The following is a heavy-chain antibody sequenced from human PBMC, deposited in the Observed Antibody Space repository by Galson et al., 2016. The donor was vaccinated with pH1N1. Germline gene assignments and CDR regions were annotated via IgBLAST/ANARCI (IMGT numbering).Heavy chain of an antibody. CDR1: GYTLTSYD. CDR3: ARGPIYCYFDL. V-gene: IGHV1-8*01. J-gene: IGHJ2*01. CDR2: MNPNNGNA. Sequence: SVKVSCKASGYTLTSYDINWVRQATGQGLEWMGWMNPNNGNAYYATKFQGRVTLTRNAAINTAYMELGKLASEDTAVYYCARGPIYCYFDLWGRGTPVIVSS.